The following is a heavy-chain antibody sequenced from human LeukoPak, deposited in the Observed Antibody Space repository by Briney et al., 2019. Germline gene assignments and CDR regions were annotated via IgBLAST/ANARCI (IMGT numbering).Heavy chain of an antibody. CDR2: INHSGST. J-gene: IGHJ4*02. Sequence: SETLSLTCAVYGGSFSGYYWSWIRQPQGKGLEWIGEINHSGSTNYNPSLKSRITISLDTSKNQFSLRLSSVTAADTAVYFCARAFGADCSSTSCYTGDYFDYWGQGTLVTVSS. CDR3: ARAFGADCSSTSCYTGDYFDY. V-gene: IGHV4-34*01. D-gene: IGHD2-2*02. CDR1: GGSFSGYY.